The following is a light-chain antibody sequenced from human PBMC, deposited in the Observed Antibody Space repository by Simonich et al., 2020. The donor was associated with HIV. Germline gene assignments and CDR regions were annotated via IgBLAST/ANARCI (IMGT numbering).Light chain of an antibody. Sequence: QSALTQPPSASGSPGQSVTISCTGTSSDVGGYNSVSWYHQPPGKAPKLMIYEVTKRPSGVPDRFSGSKSGNTASLTVSGLQAEDEADYYCSSYGGSNNLVFGGGTKLTVL. CDR2: EVT. CDR3: SSYGGSNNLV. J-gene: IGLJ3*02. V-gene: IGLV2-8*01. CDR1: SSDVGGYNS.